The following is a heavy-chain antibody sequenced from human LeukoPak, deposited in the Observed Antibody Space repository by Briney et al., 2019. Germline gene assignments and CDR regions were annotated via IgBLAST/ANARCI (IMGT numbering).Heavy chain of an antibody. CDR3: ARDKPNYYDSSGYPNPVPFDY. D-gene: IGHD3-22*01. CDR1: GYTFTSYG. J-gene: IGHJ4*02. CDR2: ISAYNGNK. Sequence: ASVKVSCKASGYTFTSYGISWVRQAPGQGLEWMGWISAYNGNKNYAQKLQGRVTMTTDTSTSTAYMELRSLRSDDTAVYYCARDKPNYYDSSGYPNPVPFDYWGQGTLVTVSS. V-gene: IGHV1-18*01.